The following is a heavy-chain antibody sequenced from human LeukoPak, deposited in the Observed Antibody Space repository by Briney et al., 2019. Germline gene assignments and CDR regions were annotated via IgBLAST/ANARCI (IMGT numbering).Heavy chain of an antibody. CDR1: GGSISSYY. V-gene: IGHV4-59*12. J-gene: IGHJ5*02. CDR2: IYYSGST. CDR3: ARGRSGWYNSRWFDP. Sequence: PSETLSLTCTVSGGSISSYYWSWIRQPPGKGLEWIGYIYYSGSTNYNPSLKSRVTISVDTSKNQFSLKLSSVTAADTAVYYCARGRSGWYNSRWFDPWGREPWSPSPQ. D-gene: IGHD6-19*01.